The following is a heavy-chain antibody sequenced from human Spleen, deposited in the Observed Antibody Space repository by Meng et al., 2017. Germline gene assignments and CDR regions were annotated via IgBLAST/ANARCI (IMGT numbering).Heavy chain of an antibody. CDR2: FDPEDGET. D-gene: IGHD4-17*01. CDR1: GYTFTGYY. CDR3: ATGRTVTSFDY. J-gene: IGHJ4*02. V-gene: IGHV1-24*01. Sequence: ASVKVSCKASGYTFTGYYMHWVRQAPGQGLEWMGGFDPEDGETIYAQKFQGRVTMTEDTSTDTAYMELSSLRSEDTAVYYCATGRTVTSFDYWGQGTLVTVSS.